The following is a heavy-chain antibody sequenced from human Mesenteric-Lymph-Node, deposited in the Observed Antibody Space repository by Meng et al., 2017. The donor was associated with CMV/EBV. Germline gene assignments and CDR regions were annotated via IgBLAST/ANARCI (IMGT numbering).Heavy chain of an antibody. V-gene: IGHV3-9*01. CDR3: AKDVEFHYDSSGLFDY. J-gene: IGHJ4*02. D-gene: IGHD3-22*01. Sequence: SLKISCAASGFTFDDYAMHWVRQAPGKGLEWVSGISWNSGSIGYADSVKGRFTISRDNAKNSLYLQMNSLRAEGTALYYCAKDVEFHYDSSGLFDYWGQGTLVTVSS. CDR2: ISWNSGSI. CDR1: GFTFDDYA.